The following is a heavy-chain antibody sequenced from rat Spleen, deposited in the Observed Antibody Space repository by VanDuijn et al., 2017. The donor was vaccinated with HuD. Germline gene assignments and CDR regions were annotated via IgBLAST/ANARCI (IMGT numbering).Heavy chain of an antibody. V-gene: IGHV2-47*01. D-gene: IGHD1-4*01. Sequence: QVQLKESGPGLVQPSQTLSLTCTVSGLSLTSNSVSWIQQPPGKGLEWMGVIWDNGGTDYASSLKSRLSISRDTSRDQVFLKMSSLQIEDTAMYFCASGIHDFWGQGVMVTVSS. CDR1: GLSLTSNS. J-gene: IGHJ2*01. CDR2: IWDNGGT. CDR3: ASGIHDF.